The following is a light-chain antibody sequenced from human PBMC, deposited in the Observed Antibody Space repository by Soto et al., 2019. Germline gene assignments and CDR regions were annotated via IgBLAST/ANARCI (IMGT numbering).Light chain of an antibody. J-gene: IGLJ2*01. CDR1: SSNIGSNT. Sequence: QSVLTQPPSASGTPGQRVTISCSGSSSNIGSNTVNWYRHLPGTAPKLLIYSNNQRPSGVPDRFSGSKSGTSASLAISGLQSEDEADYYCAAWDDSLNGPGVVFGGGTKLTVL. V-gene: IGLV1-44*01. CDR2: SNN. CDR3: AAWDDSLNGPGVV.